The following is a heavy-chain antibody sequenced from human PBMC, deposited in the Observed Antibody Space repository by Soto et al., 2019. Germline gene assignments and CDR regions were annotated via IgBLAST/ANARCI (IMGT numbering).Heavy chain of an antibody. V-gene: IGHV3-9*01. J-gene: IGHJ6*02. D-gene: IGHD1-7*01. CDR1: GFTFDGYA. CDR2: ISWNSGSI. CDR3: AKDMFWRRNWNYMGYYGMDV. Sequence: EVQLVESGGGLVQPGRSLRLSCAASGFTFDGYAMHWVRQAPGKGLEWVSGISWNSGSIGYADSVKGRFTISRDNAKNSLYLQMNSLRAEDTALYYCAKDMFWRRNWNYMGYYGMDVWGQGTTVTVSS.